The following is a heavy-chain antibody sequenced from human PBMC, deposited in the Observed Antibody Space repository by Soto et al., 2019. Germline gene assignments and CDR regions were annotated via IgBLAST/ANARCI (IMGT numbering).Heavy chain of an antibody. J-gene: IGHJ4*02. Sequence: QVQLQESGPGLVKPSETLSLTCTVSGGSITSSYWSWLRQPPGKGLEWIGYIYYSGSTNYNPSLKSRVTISVDTSKNQFSLNLSSVTAADTAVYVCARGLRYFDWWGQGTLVTVAS. CDR1: GGSITSSY. CDR3: ARGLRYFDW. CDR2: IYYSGST. V-gene: IGHV4-59*01. D-gene: IGHD3-9*01.